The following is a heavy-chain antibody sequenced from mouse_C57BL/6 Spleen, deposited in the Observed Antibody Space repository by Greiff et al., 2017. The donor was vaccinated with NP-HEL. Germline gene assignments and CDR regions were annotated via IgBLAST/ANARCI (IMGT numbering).Heavy chain of an antibody. CDR2: IYPGSGST. Sequence: QVQLQQPGAELVKPGASVKMSCKASGYTFTSYWITWVKQRPGQGLEWIGDIYPGSGSTNYNEKFKSKATLTVDTSSSTAYMQLSSLTSEDSAVYYFARRGYDGYPRFAYWGQGTLVTVSA. V-gene: IGHV1-55*01. D-gene: IGHD2-3*01. J-gene: IGHJ3*01. CDR1: GYTFTSYW. CDR3: ARRGYDGYPRFAY.